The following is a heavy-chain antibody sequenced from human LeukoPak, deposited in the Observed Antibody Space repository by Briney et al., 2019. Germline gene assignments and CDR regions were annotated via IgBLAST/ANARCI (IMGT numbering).Heavy chain of an antibody. J-gene: IGHJ4*02. V-gene: IGHV4-39*01. Sequence: SETLSLTYTVSGGSISSRTYYWGWIRQPPGKGLEWIGSSYYSGSTYYNPSLKSRVTISVDTSKNQFSLKLRSVAAADTAVYYCARLADCSSTRCHDYWGQGTLVTVSS. CDR3: ARLADCSSTRCHDY. CDR2: SYYSGST. D-gene: IGHD2-2*01. CDR1: GGSISSRTYY.